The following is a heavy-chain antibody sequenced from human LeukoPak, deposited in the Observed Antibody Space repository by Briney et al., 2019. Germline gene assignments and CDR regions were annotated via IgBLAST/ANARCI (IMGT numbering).Heavy chain of an antibody. Sequence: SETLSLTCAVYGGSFTGYYWSWIRQPPGKGLEWIGEINRNGNTNYNPSLKSRVTMSVDTSKKQFSLNLSSVTAADTAVYYCARIVPPYYYDTTALKGYFDLWGRGTLVTVSS. V-gene: IGHV4-34*01. CDR3: ARIVPPYYYDTTALKGYFDL. J-gene: IGHJ2*01. D-gene: IGHD3-22*01. CDR1: GGSFTGYY. CDR2: INRNGNT.